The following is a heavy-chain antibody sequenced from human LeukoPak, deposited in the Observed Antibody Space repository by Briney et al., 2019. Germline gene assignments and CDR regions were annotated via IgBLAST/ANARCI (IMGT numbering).Heavy chain of an antibody. CDR1: RDSISSTIHY. D-gene: IGHD2-15*01. V-gene: IGHV4-39*07. CDR2: VYFNGNT. CDR3: ARWKYCSGGSCYSNNWFDP. Sequence: SETLSLTCTVSRDSISSTIHYWGWIRQPPGKGLEWIGSVYFNGNTYYNPSLKSRVTISVDTSKNQFSLKLSSVTAAGTAVYYCARWKYCSGGSCYSNNWFDPGAREPWSPSPQ. J-gene: IGHJ5*02.